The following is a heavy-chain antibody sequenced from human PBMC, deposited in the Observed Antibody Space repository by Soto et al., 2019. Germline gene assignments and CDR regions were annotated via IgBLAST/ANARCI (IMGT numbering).Heavy chain of an antibody. D-gene: IGHD3-10*01. CDR1: GYTFTGYY. J-gene: IGHJ4*02. Sequence: ASVKVSCKASGYTFTGYYMHWVRQAPGQGLEWMGWINPNSGGTNYAQKFQGRVTMTRDTSISTAYMELSRLRSDDTAVYYCARDESLYYYGSGGDYWCQGTLVTVPQ. CDR2: INPNSGGT. CDR3: ARDESLYYYGSGGDY. V-gene: IGHV1-2*02.